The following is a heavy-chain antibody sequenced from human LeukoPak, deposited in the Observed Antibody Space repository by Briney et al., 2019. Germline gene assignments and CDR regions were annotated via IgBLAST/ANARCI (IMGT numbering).Heavy chain of an antibody. Sequence: PGGSLRLSCAASGFTFSRYSMNWVRQAPGKGLEWVSSISSSSSYRYYVDSVKGRFTISRDNAKNSLYLQMNSLRAEDTAVYYCARDSFRVATITFYYYYYMDVWGKGTTVTVSS. CDR2: ISSSSSYR. J-gene: IGHJ6*03. CDR1: GFTFSRYS. D-gene: IGHD5-12*01. CDR3: ARDSFRVATITFYYYYYMDV. V-gene: IGHV3-21*01.